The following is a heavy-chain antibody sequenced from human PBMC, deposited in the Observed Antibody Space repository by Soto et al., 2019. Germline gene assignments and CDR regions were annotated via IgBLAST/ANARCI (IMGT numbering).Heavy chain of an antibody. V-gene: IGHV4-39*01. D-gene: IGHD3-9*01. Sequence: SEPLSLPCPVSVGSISSSSSYWCWIPQPPAKALEWIGSIYYSGSTYYNPSLKSRVTISVDTSKNQFSLKLSSVTAADTAVYYCASPYYDILTGYYLNWFDPWGQGTLVTVSS. CDR2: IYYSGST. CDR1: VGSISSSSSY. CDR3: ASPYYDILTGYYLNWFDP. J-gene: IGHJ5*02.